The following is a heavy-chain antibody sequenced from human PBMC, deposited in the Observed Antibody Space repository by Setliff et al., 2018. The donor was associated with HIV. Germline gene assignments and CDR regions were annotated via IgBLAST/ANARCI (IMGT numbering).Heavy chain of an antibody. V-gene: IGHV4-34*01. Sequence: SETLSLTCAVYGGSFSDYFWTWIRQPPGKGLEWIGEINHSGSTNYNPSLKSRVTISVDTSKNQISLKLSSVTAADTAVYYCARDLDYGDYDRNYYYGMDVWGQGTTVTVSS. CDR1: GGSFSDYF. CDR2: INHSGST. CDR3: ARDLDYGDYDRNYYYGMDV. J-gene: IGHJ6*02. D-gene: IGHD4-17*01.